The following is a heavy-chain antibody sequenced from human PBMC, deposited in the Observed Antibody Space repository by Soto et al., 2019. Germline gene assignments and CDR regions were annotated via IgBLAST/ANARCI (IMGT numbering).Heavy chain of an antibody. CDR1: GGTFSSYA. Sequence: GASVKVSCKASGGTFSSYAISWVRQAPGQGLEWMGGIIPIFGTANYAQKFQGRVTITADESTSTAYMELSSLRSEDTAVYYCARSPRIVVVPAAPYYYGMDVWGQGTTVTSP. V-gene: IGHV1-69*13. CDR2: IIPIFGTA. D-gene: IGHD2-2*01. CDR3: ARSPRIVVVPAAPYYYGMDV. J-gene: IGHJ6*02.